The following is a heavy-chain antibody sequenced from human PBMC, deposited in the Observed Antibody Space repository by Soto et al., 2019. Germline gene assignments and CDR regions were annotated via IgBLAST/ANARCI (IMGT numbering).Heavy chain of an antibody. CDR1: GFTFTKYY. V-gene: IGHV1-46*01. J-gene: IGHJ4*02. CDR3: ARGLNGYLHYFDY. D-gene: IGHD5-18*01. Sequence: GASVKVSCKASGFTFTKYYMHWVRQAPGQGLEWMGMINPSGDSTSYSQKFQGRVTITRDTSASTAYMELSSLRSEDTAVYYCARGLNGYLHYFDYWGQGTLVTVSS. CDR2: INPSGDST.